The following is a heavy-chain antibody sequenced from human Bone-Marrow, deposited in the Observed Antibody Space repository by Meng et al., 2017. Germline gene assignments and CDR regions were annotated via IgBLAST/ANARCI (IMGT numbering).Heavy chain of an antibody. J-gene: IGHJ6*02. V-gene: IGHV1-69*13. D-gene: IGHD4-17*01. CDR2: IIPIFGTA. CDR1: GGTFSSYA. CDR3: ARVEGSHDYGDYVRYYYGMDV. Sequence: SVKVSCKASGGTFSSYAISWVRQAPGQGLEWMGGIIPIFGTANYAQKFQGRVTITADESTSTAYMELSSLRSEDTAVYYCARVEGSHDYGDYVRYYYGMDVWGQGNTVTVSS.